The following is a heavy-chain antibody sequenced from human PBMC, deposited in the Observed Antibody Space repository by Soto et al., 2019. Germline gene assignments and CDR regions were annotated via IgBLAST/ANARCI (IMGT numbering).Heavy chain of an antibody. Sequence: EVQLVESGGGLVQPGGSLRLSCAASGFTFSSYWMNWVRQAPGKGLEWVANIKQDGSEKYYVDSVKGRFTISRDNAKNSLYLQMNSLRAEDTAVYYCARGCSSTSCYGYANAFDIWGQGTMVTVSS. V-gene: IGHV3-7*01. J-gene: IGHJ3*02. CDR2: IKQDGSEK. D-gene: IGHD2-2*01. CDR1: GFTFSSYW. CDR3: ARGCSSTSCYGYANAFDI.